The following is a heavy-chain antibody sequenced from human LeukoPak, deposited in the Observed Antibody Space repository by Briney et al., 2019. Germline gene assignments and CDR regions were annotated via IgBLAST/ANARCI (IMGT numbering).Heavy chain of an antibody. V-gene: IGHV4-38-2*02. D-gene: IGHD1-26*01. CDR1: GGSISSGYH. Sequence: SETLSLTCTVSGGSISSGYHWGWIRQPPGKGLEWIGSIYHSGSTYYNPSLRSRVPISVDTSKNQSSLKLSSVTAAHTAVYYCARDPSVRATTVTVYWGQGTLVTVSS. CDR3: ARDPSVRATTVTVY. J-gene: IGHJ1*01. CDR2: IYHSGST.